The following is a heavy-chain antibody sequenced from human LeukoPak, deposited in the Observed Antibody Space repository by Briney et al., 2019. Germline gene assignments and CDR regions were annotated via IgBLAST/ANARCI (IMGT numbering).Heavy chain of an antibody. Sequence: PGGSLRLSCATSGFTFSNYWMSWVRQAPGKGLEWVANIKQDGSEKYYVDSVKGRFTISRDNAKNSLYLQMSSLRAEDTAVYYCARSGRQWELLEYYFDYWGQGTLVTVSS. V-gene: IGHV3-7*04. J-gene: IGHJ4*02. CDR2: IKQDGSEK. CDR3: ARSGRQWELLEYYFDY. D-gene: IGHD1-26*01. CDR1: GFTFSNYW.